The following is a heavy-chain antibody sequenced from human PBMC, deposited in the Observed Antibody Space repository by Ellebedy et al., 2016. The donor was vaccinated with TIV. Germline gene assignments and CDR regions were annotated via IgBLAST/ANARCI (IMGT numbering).Heavy chain of an antibody. CDR3: ATDGSYGDYLSPQHAFTI. Sequence: GGSLRLSCTASRFTFSSYWMSWVRQAPGKGLEWVANINQDGRQKYYVDSVKGRFTISRDNVKNSLYLQVNSLRAEDTAVYYCATDGSYGDYLSPQHAFTIWGQGTKVTVSS. CDR1: RFTFSSYW. CDR2: INQDGRQK. J-gene: IGHJ3*02. D-gene: IGHD4-17*01. V-gene: IGHV3-7*01.